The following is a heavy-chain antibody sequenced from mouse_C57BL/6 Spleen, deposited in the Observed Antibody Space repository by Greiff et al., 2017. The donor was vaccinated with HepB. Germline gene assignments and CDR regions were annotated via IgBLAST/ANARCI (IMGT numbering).Heavy chain of an antibody. Sequence: VMLVESGPGLVAPSQSLSITCTVSGFSLTSYGVDWVRQSPGKGLEWLGVIWGVGSTNYNSALKSRLSISKDNSKSQVFLKMNSLQTDDTAMYYCARGSYYYGSSHWYFDVWGTGTTVTVSS. D-gene: IGHD1-1*01. V-gene: IGHV2-6*01. J-gene: IGHJ1*03. CDR3: ARGSYYYGSSHWYFDV. CDR2: IWGVGST. CDR1: GFSLTSYG.